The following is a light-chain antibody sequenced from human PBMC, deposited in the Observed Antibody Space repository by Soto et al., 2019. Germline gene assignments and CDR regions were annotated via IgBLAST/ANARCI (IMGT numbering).Light chain of an antibody. Sequence: EIVLTQSPGTLSLSPGERATLSCRASQSVSSSYLAWYQQKPGQAPRLLIYGASSRATGIPDRFSGSGSGTDFPLTISRLEPEDFAVYYCQQYGSSPMSTFGQGTKLEI. V-gene: IGKV3-20*01. CDR3: QQYGSSPMST. CDR2: GAS. J-gene: IGKJ2*01. CDR1: QSVSSSY.